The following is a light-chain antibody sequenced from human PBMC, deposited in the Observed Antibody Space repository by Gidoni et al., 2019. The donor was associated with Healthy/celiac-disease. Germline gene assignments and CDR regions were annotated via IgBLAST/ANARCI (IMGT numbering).Light chain of an antibody. J-gene: IGKJ1*01. Sequence: EILLTQSPSTLSLSPGERATLSCRASQSVSSSYLAWYQQKPGQAPRLLIYGASSRATGIPDRFSGSGSGTDFTLTISRLEPEDFAVYYCQQYGSSPRTFGHGTKVEIK. CDR3: QQYGSSPRT. CDR2: GAS. V-gene: IGKV3-20*01. CDR1: QSVSSSY.